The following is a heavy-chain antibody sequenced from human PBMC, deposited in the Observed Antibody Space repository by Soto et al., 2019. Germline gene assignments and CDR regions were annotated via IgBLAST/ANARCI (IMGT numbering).Heavy chain of an antibody. CDR1: GFTFSTYA. CDR2: LSYDGSFE. CDR3: ARDQWGYCSGGSCYAPGCYYGMDV. Sequence: GGSLRLSCAASGFTFSTYAMHWVRQTPGKGLEWVAVLSYDGSFEYYGDSVKGRFTISRDNSKNTLYLQMNSLRDEDTAVYYCARDQWGYCSGGSCYAPGCYYGMDVWSHGTTVTVSS. V-gene: IGHV3-30-3*01. D-gene: IGHD2-15*01. J-gene: IGHJ6*02.